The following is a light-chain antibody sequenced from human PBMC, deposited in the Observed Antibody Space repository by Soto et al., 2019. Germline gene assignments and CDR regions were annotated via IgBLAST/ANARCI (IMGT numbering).Light chain of an antibody. CDR2: DTR. CDR1: HSNIGNNY. CDR3: GTSDSSLSAGR. J-gene: IGLJ2*01. V-gene: IGLV1-51*01. Sequence: QSVLTQPPSVSAAPGQKVSISCYVSHSNIGNNYVSWYQQFPGAAPKLLIYDTRKRPSWIPDRFSASKSGTSATLVITGLQSRDEAYYNCGTSDSSLSAGRFGGGTKLTVL.